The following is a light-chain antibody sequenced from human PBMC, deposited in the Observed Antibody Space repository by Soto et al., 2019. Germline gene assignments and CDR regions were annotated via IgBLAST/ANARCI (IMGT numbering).Light chain of an antibody. V-gene: IGLV2-8*01. Sequence: AMTQPPAASWSPGQSVTISCTGTSSYVVGYKYVSWYQQHPGKAPKLLIYEVSQRPSGVPDRFSCSKSGNTASLTVSGLQAEDEADYYCRSHAGSXTGVFGGGTK. CDR1: SSYVVGYKY. CDR3: RSHAGSXTGV. CDR2: EVS. J-gene: IGLJ3*02.